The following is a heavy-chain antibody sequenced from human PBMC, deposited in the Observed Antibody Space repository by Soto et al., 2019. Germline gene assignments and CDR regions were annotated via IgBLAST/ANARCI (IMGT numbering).Heavy chain of an antibody. CDR1: GGSISSYY. V-gene: IGHV4-59*01. CDR2: IYYSGST. CDR3: ARDTCGRSMDV. J-gene: IGHJ6*03. Sequence: SETLSLTCTVSGGSISSYYWSWIRQPPGKGLEWIGYIYYSGSTNYNPSLKSRVTISVDTSKNQFPLKLSSVTAADTAVYYCARDTCGRSMDVWGKGTTVTVSS.